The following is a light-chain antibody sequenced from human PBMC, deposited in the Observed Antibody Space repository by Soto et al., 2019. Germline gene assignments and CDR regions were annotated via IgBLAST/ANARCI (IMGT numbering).Light chain of an antibody. Sequence: QSVLTQPASVSGSPGQSITISCTGTSSDVGASNYVSRYQQHPAKAPKLIISDVNYRPSGVSNRFSGSKSGNTASLTISGLQVEDEADYYCSSYTSSSTYVFGTGTKVTVL. CDR2: DVN. J-gene: IGLJ1*01. V-gene: IGLV2-14*01. CDR3: SSYTSSSTYV. CDR1: SSDVGASNY.